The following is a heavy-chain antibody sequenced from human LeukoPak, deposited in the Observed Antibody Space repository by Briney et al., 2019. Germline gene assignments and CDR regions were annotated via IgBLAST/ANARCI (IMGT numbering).Heavy chain of an antibody. D-gene: IGHD3-3*01. CDR3: ARGSYYDFWSGYPSSYYFDY. V-gene: IGHV3-11*01. CDR2: ISSSGSTI. CDR1: GFTFSDYY. J-gene: IGHJ4*02. Sequence: AGGSLRLSCAASGFTFSDYYMSWIRQAPGKGLEGVSYISSSGSTIYYADSVKGRFTISRDNAKNSLYLQMNSLRAEDTAVYYCARGSYYDFWSGYPSSYYFDYWGQGTLVTVSS.